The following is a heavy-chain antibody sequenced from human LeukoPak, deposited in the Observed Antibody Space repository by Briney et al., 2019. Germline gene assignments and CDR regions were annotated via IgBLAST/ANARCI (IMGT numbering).Heavy chain of an antibody. CDR3: ARDQNDFWSCYYGGPYDYYGMDV. D-gene: IGHD3-3*01. CDR1: GYTFTGYY. V-gene: IGHV1-2*02. CDR2: INPNSGGT. J-gene: IGHJ6*02. Sequence: AASVKVSCKASGYTFTGYYMHWVRQAPGQGLEWMGWINPNSGGTNYAQKFQGRVTMTRDTSISTAYMELSRLRSDDTAVYYCARDQNDFWSCYYGGPYDYYGMDVWGQGTTVTVSS.